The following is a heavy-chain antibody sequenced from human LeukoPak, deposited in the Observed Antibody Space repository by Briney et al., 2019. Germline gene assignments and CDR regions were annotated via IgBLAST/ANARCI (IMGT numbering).Heavy chain of an antibody. CDR2: INPSGGST. CDR1: GYTFTDYN. D-gene: IGHD3-10*01. Sequence: GASVKVSCKTSGYTFTDYNLHWVRQAPGQRLEWMGIINPSGGSTSYAQKFQGRVTMTRDMSTSTVYMELSSLRSEDTAVYYCARALLWFGELTEDYWGQGTLVTVSS. CDR3: ARALLWFGELTEDY. J-gene: IGHJ4*02. V-gene: IGHV1-46*01.